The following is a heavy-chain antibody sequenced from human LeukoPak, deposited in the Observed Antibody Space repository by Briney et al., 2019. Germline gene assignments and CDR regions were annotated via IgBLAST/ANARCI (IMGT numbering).Heavy chain of an antibody. Sequence: PSQTLSLTCTVSGGSISSGGYYWSWIRQHLGKGLEWIGYIYYSGSTYYNPSLKSRVTISVDTSKNQFSLKLSSVTAADTAVYYCARMPMIVEYYFDYWGQGTLVTVSS. J-gene: IGHJ4*02. CDR3: ARMPMIVEYYFDY. CDR1: GGSISSGGYY. D-gene: IGHD3-22*01. V-gene: IGHV4-31*03. CDR2: IYYSGST.